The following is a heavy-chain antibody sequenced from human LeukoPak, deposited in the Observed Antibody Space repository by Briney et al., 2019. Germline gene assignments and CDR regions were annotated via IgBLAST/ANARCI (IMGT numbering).Heavy chain of an antibody. CDR3: ARGTVVVPAAAQSVAAAGPEYFQH. J-gene: IGHJ1*01. D-gene: IGHD2-2*01. CDR1: GGSFSGYY. CDR2: INHSGST. V-gene: IGHV4-34*01. Sequence: PSETLSLTCAVYGGSFSGYYWSWIRQPPGKGLEWIGEINHSGSTNYNPSPKSRVTISVDTSKIQFSLTLSSVTAADTAVYYCARGTVVVPAAAQSVAAAGPEYFQHWGQGTLVTVSS.